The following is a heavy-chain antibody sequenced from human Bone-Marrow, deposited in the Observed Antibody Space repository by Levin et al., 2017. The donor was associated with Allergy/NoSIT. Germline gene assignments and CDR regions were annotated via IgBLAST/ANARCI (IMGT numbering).Heavy chain of an antibody. CDR2: TRNKANSYTT. D-gene: IGHD5-12*01. CDR1: GFTFSDHY. V-gene: IGHV3-72*01. CDR3: ARGGGPDSGYVWDY. Sequence: GGSLRLSCAASGFTFSDHYMDWVRQAPGKGLEWVGRTRNKANSYTTEYAASVKGRFTISRDDSKNSLYLQMNSLKTEDTAVYFCARGGGPDSGYVWDYWDQGTLVTVSS. J-gene: IGHJ4*02.